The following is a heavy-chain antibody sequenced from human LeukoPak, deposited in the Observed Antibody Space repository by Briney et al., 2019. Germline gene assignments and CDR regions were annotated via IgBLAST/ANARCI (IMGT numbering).Heavy chain of an antibody. CDR3: ARTAPNYDILTGYPYSNYMDA. CDR2: IYTSGST. V-gene: IGHV4-4*07. D-gene: IGHD3-9*01. Sequence: SETLSLTCTVSGGSISSYYWSWIRQPAGKGLEWIGRIYTSGSTNYNPSLKSRVTMSVDTSKNQFSLKLSSVTAADTAVYHCARTAPNYDILTGYPYSNYMDAGGKGTTVTVSS. J-gene: IGHJ6*03. CDR1: GGSISSYY.